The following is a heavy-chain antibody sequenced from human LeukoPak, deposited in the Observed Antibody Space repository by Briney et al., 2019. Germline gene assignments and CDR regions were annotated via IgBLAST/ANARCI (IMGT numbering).Heavy chain of an antibody. V-gene: IGHV3-48*01. CDR3: ARGRRYYGDY. J-gene: IGHJ4*02. CDR2: ISSSSTI. Sequence: GGSLRLSCAASGFTFSSYSMNWVRQAPGKGLEWVSYISSSSTIYYADSVKGRFTISRDNAKNSLYLQMNSLRAEDTAVYYCARGRRYYGDYWGQGTLVTVSP. D-gene: IGHD3-10*01. CDR1: GFTFSSYS.